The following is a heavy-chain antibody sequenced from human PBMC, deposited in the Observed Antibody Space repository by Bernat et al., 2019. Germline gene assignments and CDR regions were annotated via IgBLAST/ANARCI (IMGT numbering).Heavy chain of an antibody. Sequence: QVQLVESGGGLVQPGWSLRLSCAVSGFTFSSYAMHWVRQAPGKGREGVAVISYDGSNKYYADSVKGRITISRDNSKNTLYLQMNSLRAEDTAVYYCARGTMVQGDDYFDYWGQGTLVTVSS. D-gene: IGHD3-10*01. CDR1: GFTFSSYA. CDR2: ISYDGSNK. CDR3: ARGTMVQGDDYFDY. V-gene: IGHV3-30*01. J-gene: IGHJ4*02.